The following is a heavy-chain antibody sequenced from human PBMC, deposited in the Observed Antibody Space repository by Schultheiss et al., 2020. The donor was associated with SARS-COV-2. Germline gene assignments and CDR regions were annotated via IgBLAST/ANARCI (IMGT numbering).Heavy chain of an antibody. CDR3: ARDRGGSYYRYFQH. J-gene: IGHJ1*01. CDR2: ISYDGSNK. Sequence: GESLKISCAASGFTFSSYDMHWVRQAPGKGLEWVAVISYDGSNKYYADSVKGRFTISRDNSKNTLYLQMNSLRAEDTAVYYCARDRGGSYYRYFQHWGQGTLVTVSS. D-gene: IGHD1-26*01. V-gene: IGHV3-30*03. CDR1: GFTFSSYD.